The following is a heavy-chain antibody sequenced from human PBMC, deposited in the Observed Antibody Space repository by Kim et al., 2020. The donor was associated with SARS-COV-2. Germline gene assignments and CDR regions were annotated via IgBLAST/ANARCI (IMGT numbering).Heavy chain of an antibody. J-gene: IGHJ4*02. V-gene: IGHV4-31*03. CDR2: IYYSGST. D-gene: IGHD2-21*01. CDR1: GGSITSAGYY. CDR3: ARGSQRDLFFDY. Sequence: SETLSLTCTVSGGSITSAGYYWSWIRQHPGKGLEWIGYIYYSGSTFYNPSLKRRVTISVDTSKKQFSLKLSSVTAADTAVYFCARGSQRDLFFDYWGQGTLATVSS.